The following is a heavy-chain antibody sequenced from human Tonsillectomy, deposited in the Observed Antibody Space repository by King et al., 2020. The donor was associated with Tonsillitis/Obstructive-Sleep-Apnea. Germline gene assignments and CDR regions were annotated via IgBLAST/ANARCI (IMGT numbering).Heavy chain of an antibody. CDR3: ARVYYDGSGDTGAFLDY. CDR1: GFTVSSNY. D-gene: IGHD3-22*01. J-gene: IGHJ4*02. V-gene: IGHV3-53*01. CDR2: IYSGGST. Sequence: VQLVESGGGLIQPGGSLRLFCAASGFTVSSNYMSWVRQAPGKGLEWVSDIYSGGSTYYADSVKGRFTISRDNSKNTLYLQMNSLRAEDTAVYYCARVYYDGSGDTGAFLDYWGQGTLVTVSS.